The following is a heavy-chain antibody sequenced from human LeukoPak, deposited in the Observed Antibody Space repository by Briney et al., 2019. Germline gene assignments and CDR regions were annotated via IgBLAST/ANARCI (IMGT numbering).Heavy chain of an antibody. CDR3: ARRDWGSLMDY. V-gene: IGHV4-61*08. D-gene: IGHD3-16*01. Sequence: SETLSLTCTVSGGSVSSGDYYWSWIRQPPGKGLEWIGEINHSGSTNYNPSLKSRVTISVDTSKNQFSLKLSSVTAADTAVYYCARRDWGSLMDYWGQGTLVTVSS. CDR2: INHSGST. J-gene: IGHJ4*02. CDR1: GGSVSSGDYY.